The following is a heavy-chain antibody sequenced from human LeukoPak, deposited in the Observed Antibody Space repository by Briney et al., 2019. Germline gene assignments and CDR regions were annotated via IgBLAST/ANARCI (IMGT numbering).Heavy chain of an antibody. CDR3: ARWFGELLIFDY. CDR1: GGTFSSYA. D-gene: IGHD3-10*01. V-gene: IGHV1-69*13. CDR2: IIPIFGTA. Sequence: ASVKVSCNASGGTFSSYAISWVRQAPGQGLEWMGGIIPIFGTANYAQKFQGRVTITADESTSTAYMELSSLRSEDTAVYYCARWFGELLIFDYWGQGTLATVSS. J-gene: IGHJ4*02.